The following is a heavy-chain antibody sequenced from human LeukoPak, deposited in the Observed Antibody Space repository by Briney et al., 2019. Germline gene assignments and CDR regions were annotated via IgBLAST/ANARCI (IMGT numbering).Heavy chain of an antibody. CDR1: GFTVSVNY. D-gene: IGHD5-18*01. Sequence: EGSLRLSCEASGFTVSVNYVSWVRQAPGEGLEWVSTLYSGGSSHYADSVKGRFTISRDNSKNTLYLQMDTLRAEDTAVYYCARGYNYAFSFWGQGTLVTVTS. CDR3: ARGYNYAFSF. J-gene: IGHJ4*02. V-gene: IGHV3-66*01. CDR2: LYSGGSS.